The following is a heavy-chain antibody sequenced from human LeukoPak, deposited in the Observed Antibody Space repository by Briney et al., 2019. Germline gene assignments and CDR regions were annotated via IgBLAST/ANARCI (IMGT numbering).Heavy chain of an antibody. D-gene: IGHD5-18*01. Sequence: GGSLRLSCAASGFTFSSYAMHWVRQAPGKGLEWVAVISYDGSNKYYADSVKGRFTISRDNSKNTLYLQMNSLRAEDTAVYYCARDTGYSDIWGQGTMVTVSS. CDR2: ISYDGSNK. CDR3: ARDTGYSDI. V-gene: IGHV3-30-3*01. CDR1: GFTFSSYA. J-gene: IGHJ3*02.